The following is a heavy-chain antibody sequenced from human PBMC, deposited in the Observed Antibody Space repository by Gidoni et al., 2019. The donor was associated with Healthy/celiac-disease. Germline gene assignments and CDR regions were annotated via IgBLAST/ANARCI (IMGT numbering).Heavy chain of an antibody. Sequence: QVQLQQWGAGLLTPSETLSLTCAVYGGSFSGYYWSWIRQPPGKGLEWSGEISHSRSTNYNPSLKSRVTISVDTSKNQFSLKLSSVTAADTAVYYCARDPDTSTVTTWFGMDVWGQGTTVTVSS. J-gene: IGHJ6*02. D-gene: IGHD4-4*01. CDR3: ARDPDTSTVTTWFGMDV. V-gene: IGHV4-34*01. CDR2: ISHSRST. CDR1: GGSFSGYY.